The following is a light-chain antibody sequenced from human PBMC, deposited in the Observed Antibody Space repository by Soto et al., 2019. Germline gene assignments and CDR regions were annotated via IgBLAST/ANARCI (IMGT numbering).Light chain of an antibody. J-gene: IGLJ3*02. Sequence: QSVLTQPPSASGTPGQSVTISCSGSSSNIGTNFVYWYQQLPGTAPKLLIFSNAQRPSGVPDRFSGSRSGTSASLAISGLRSEDEADYYCAAWDDSLSGWVFGGGTKLTVL. CDR1: SSNIGTNF. CDR3: AAWDDSLSGWV. CDR2: SNA. V-gene: IGLV1-47*02.